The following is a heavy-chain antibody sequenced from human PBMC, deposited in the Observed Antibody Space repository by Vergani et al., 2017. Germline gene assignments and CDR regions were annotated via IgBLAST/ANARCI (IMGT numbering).Heavy chain of an antibody. D-gene: IGHD2-21*02. J-gene: IGHJ3*02. CDR1: GFTFSSYS. V-gene: IGHV3-21*01. Sequence: EVQLVESGGGLVQPGGSLRLSCAASGFTFSSYSMNWVRQAPGKGLEWVSSISSSSSYIYYADSVKGRFTISRDTAKNSLYLQMNSLRGEDTAVYYCANPYCGCDCYAALGAFDIWGQGTMVTVSS. CDR2: ISSSSSYI. CDR3: ANPYCGCDCYAALGAFDI.